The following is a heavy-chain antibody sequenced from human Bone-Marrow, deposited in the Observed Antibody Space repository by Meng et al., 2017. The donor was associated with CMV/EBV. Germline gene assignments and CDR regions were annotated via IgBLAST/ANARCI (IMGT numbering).Heavy chain of an antibody. V-gene: IGHV1-2*02. CDR3: ARDRALERRGQPDY. D-gene: IGHD1-1*01. J-gene: IGHJ4*02. CDR2: INPNSGGT. CDR1: GYTFTGYY. Sequence: ASVKVSCKASGYTFTGYYMHWVRQAPGQGLEWMGWINPNSGGTNYAQKFQGRVTMTRDTSISTAYMELSRLRSDDTAVYYCARDRALERRGQPDYWGQGTTVTVSS.